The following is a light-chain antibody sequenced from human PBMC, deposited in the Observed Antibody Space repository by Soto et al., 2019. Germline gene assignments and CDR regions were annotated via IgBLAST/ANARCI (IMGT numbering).Light chain of an antibody. Sequence: IVLTHSPAILSVSPLYRTTLXWRANQSISSNLAWYQQKPGQAPRLLIYGATTRATGIPARFSGSGSGTDFTLTISRLEPEDFAVYYCQHYGSSSDTFGQGTRLEI. CDR3: QHYGSSSDT. CDR2: GAT. CDR1: QSISSN. V-gene: IGKV3-20*01. J-gene: IGKJ5*01.